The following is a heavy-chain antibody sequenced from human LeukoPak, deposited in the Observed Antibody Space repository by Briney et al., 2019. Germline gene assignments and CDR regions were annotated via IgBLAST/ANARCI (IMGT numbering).Heavy chain of an antibody. V-gene: IGHV1-69*02. J-gene: IGHJ5*02. D-gene: IGHD6-13*01. CDR2: IIPILGIA. CDR1: GGTFSSYT. CDR3: ERADSSSWNWFDP. Sequence: SVKVSCKASGGTFSSYTISWVRQAPGQGLEWMGRIIPILGIANYAQKFQGRVTITADKSTSTAYMELSGLRSEDTAVYYCERADSSSWNWFDPWGQGTLVTVSS.